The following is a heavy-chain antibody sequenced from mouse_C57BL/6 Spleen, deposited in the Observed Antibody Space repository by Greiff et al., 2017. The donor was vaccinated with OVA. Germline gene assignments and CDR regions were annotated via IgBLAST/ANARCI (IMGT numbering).Heavy chain of an antibody. Sequence: QVQLQQPGAELVMPGASVKLSCKASGYTFTSYWMHWVKQRPGQGLEWIGEIDPSDSYTNYNQKFKGKSTLTVDKSSSTAYMQLSSLTSEDSAVYYCARDGSGPFAYWGQGTLVTVSA. V-gene: IGHV1-69*01. J-gene: IGHJ3*01. CDR2: IDPSDSYT. CDR3: ARDGSGPFAY. CDR1: GYTFTSYW. D-gene: IGHD1-1*01.